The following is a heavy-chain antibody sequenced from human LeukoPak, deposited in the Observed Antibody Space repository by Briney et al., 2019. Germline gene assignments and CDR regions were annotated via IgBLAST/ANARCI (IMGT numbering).Heavy chain of an antibody. CDR2: INPGGSST. J-gene: IGHJ4*02. V-gene: IGHV3-74*01. CDR3: ARFSRSIPVVF. D-gene: IGHD6-19*01. Sequence: GGSLRLSCAASGFAFSSYWMHWVRQVPGKGLVWVSRINPGGSSTAYADSVKGRFTISRDNAKNTLYLQMNSLRAEDTAVYYCARFSRSIPVVFWGQGTLVTVSP. CDR1: GFAFSSYW.